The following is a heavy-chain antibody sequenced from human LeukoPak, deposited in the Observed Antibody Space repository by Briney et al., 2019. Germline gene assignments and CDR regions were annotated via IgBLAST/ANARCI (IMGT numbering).Heavy chain of an antibody. D-gene: IGHD3-10*01. CDR2: INHSGST. Sequence: SETLSLTCAVYGGSFSGYYWSWIRQPPGKGLEWIGEINHSGSTNYNPSLKSRVTISVDESNNQFSLKMRSVTAADTAVYYCARDLSVKIGFATHRPFDPWGQGILVIVSS. J-gene: IGHJ5*02. CDR3: ARDLSVKIGFATHRPFDP. CDR1: GGSFSGYY. V-gene: IGHV4-34*01.